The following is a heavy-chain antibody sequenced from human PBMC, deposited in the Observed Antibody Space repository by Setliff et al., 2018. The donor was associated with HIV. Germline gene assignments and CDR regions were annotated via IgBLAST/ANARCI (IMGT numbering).Heavy chain of an antibody. D-gene: IGHD6-19*01. CDR1: GFTFDDYA. CDR3: AKDTMAGKRGYYYYGMDV. J-gene: IGHJ6*02. CDR2: ISWNSGSI. Sequence: GGSLRLSCAASGFTFDDYAMHWVRQAPGKGLEWVSGISWNSGSIGYADSVKGRFTISRDNAKNSLYLQMNSLRAEDTALYYCAKDTMAGKRGYYYYGMDVWGQGTTVTVSS. V-gene: IGHV3-9*01.